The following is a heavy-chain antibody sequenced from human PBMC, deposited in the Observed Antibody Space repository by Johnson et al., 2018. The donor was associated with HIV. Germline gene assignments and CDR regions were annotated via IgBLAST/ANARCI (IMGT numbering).Heavy chain of an antibody. CDR2: IYSAGST. Sequence: VQLVESGGGLVRPGGSLRLSCEASGFTVSRNYMTWVRQAPGKGLEWVSLIYSAGSTYYADSVKGRFTISRDNSKNTLYLQMNSLRAEDTAVYYCARVGRHWLPRDAFDIWGQGTMVTVSS. D-gene: IGHD6-19*01. CDR3: ARVGRHWLPRDAFDI. V-gene: IGHV3-66*01. J-gene: IGHJ3*02. CDR1: GFTVSRNY.